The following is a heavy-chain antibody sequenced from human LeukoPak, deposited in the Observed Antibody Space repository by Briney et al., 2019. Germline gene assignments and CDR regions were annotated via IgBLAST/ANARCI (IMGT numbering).Heavy chain of an antibody. J-gene: IGHJ5*02. CDR1: GFTFNNAW. CDR3: TTFLSGGTEAP. D-gene: IGHD1-1*01. CDR2: IKSKTDGGTI. V-gene: IGHV3-15*01. Sequence: PGGSLRLSCAASGFTFNNAWMSRVRQAPGKGLEWVGRIKSKTDGGTIDYAAPVKGRFTISRDESKNTVYLQMNSLKTEDTAVYYCTTFLSGGTEAPCGQGALVTVSS.